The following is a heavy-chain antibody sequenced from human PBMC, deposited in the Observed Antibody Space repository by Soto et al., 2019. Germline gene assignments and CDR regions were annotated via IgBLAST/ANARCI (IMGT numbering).Heavy chain of an antibody. J-gene: IGHJ3*01. CDR2: IGGSGGTK. V-gene: IGHV3-48*03. CDR1: GFSFSSYE. D-gene: IGHD3-10*01. Sequence: GESLKISCAASGFSFSSYEMNWVRQAPGKGLEWISYIGGSGGTKYSADSVKGRFIISRDNAQNSLYLQMNSLRVEDTAVYYCARDRGGDVGQFLFPDGFDLWGQGTMVTVSS. CDR3: ARDRGGDVGQFLFPDGFDL.